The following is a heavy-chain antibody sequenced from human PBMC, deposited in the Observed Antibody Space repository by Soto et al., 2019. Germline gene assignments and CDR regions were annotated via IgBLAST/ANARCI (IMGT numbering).Heavy chain of an antibody. Sequence: GGSLRLSCAASGFTLSGYAMDWVRQAPGKGLEYVSGISSNGVGTYYANSVQGRFTISRDNSKNTVYLQMGSLRPEDMAVYYCARRARPDFYYLDCWGKGTTVTVYS. J-gene: IGHJ6*03. CDR3: ARRARPDFYYLDC. CDR1: GFTLSGYA. D-gene: IGHD6-6*01. CDR2: ISSNGVGT. V-gene: IGHV3-64*01.